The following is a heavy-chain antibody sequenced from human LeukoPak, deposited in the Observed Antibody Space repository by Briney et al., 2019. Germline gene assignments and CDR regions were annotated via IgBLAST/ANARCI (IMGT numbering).Heavy chain of an antibody. J-gene: IGHJ3*02. CDR1: GYTFTSYW. Sequence: GESLKISCEGSGYTFTSYWIAWVRQMPGKGLEWMGIIYPGDSDTRYSPSFQGQVTISADKSISTAHLQWSSLKASDTAMYYCARKTTGGPLAFDIWGQGTMVTVSS. D-gene: IGHD4-17*01. CDR2: IYPGDSDT. CDR3: ARKTTGGPLAFDI. V-gene: IGHV5-51*01.